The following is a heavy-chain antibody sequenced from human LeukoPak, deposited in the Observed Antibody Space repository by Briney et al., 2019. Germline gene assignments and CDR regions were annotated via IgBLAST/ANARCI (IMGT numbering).Heavy chain of an antibody. Sequence: GGSLRLSCAASGFVFSSYTMHWVRQAPGKGLEWVSVIYSGGNTYYADSVKGRFTISRDNSKNTVYLQMNSLRAEDTAVYYCARGETSSYDYWGQGTLVTVSS. D-gene: IGHD2-2*01. V-gene: IGHV3-53*01. CDR1: GFVFSSYT. CDR2: IYSGGNT. J-gene: IGHJ4*02. CDR3: ARGETSSYDY.